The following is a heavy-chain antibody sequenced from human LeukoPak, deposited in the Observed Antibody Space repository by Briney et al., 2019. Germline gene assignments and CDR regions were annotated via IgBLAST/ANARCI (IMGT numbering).Heavy chain of an antibody. CDR3: ARDYYDFWSGWNSVWYFDL. V-gene: IGHV4-59*01. J-gene: IGHJ2*01. D-gene: IGHD3-3*01. CDR2: IYYSGST. Sequence: SETLSLTCTVSGGSISSYYWSWIRQPPGKGLEWIGYIYYSGSTNYNPSLKSRVTISVDTSKNQFSLKLSSVTAADTAVYYCARDYYDFWSGWNSVWYFDLWGRGTLVTVSS. CDR1: GGSISSYY.